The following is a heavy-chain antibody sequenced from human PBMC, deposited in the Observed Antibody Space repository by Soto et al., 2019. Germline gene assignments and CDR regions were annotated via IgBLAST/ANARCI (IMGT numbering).Heavy chain of an antibody. CDR3: AREGADDYYDSSGYYFDY. V-gene: IGHV4-4*02. D-gene: IGHD3-22*01. J-gene: IGHJ4*02. CDR2: IYHSGST. CDR1: GGSISSSNW. Sequence: SETLSLTCAVSGGSISSSNWWSWARQPPGKGLEWIGEIYHSGSTNYNPSLKSRVTISVDKSKNQFSLKLSSVTAADTAVYYCAREGADDYYDSSGYYFDYWGQGTLVTVSS.